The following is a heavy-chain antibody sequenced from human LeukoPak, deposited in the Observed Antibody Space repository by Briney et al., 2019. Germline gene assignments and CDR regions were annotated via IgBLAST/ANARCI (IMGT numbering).Heavy chain of an antibody. CDR3: ARGSSGWDDAFDI. Sequence: SQTLSLTCTVSGGSISSGGYYWSWIRQHPGKGLEWIGYIYYSGITYYNPSLKSRVTISVDTSKNQFSLKLSSVTAADTAVYYCARGSSGWDDAFDIWGQGTMVTVSS. D-gene: IGHD6-19*01. J-gene: IGHJ3*02. V-gene: IGHV4-31*03. CDR2: IYYSGIT. CDR1: GGSISSGGYY.